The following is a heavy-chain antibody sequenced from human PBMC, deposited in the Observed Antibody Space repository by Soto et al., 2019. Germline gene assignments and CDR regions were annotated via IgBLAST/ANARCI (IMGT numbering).Heavy chain of an antibody. CDR3: ARDYGDYYYYGMDV. J-gene: IGHJ6*02. CDR1: GGSISSYY. V-gene: IGHV4-59*06. CDR2: IYYSGST. D-gene: IGHD3-16*01. Sequence: PSETLSLTCTVSGGSISSYYRSWIRQHPGKGLEWIGYIYYSGSTYYNPSLKSRVTISVDTSKNQFSLKLSSVTAADTAVYYCARDYGDYYYYGMDVWGQGTTVTVSS.